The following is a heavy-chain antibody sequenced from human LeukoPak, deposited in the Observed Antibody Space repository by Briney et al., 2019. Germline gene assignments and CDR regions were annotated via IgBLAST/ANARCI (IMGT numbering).Heavy chain of an antibody. D-gene: IGHD2/OR15-2a*01. CDR3: ARDREYYAFDI. J-gene: IGHJ3*02. V-gene: IGHV3-53*01. CDR1: GGSISSYY. Sequence: ETLSLTCTVSGGSISSYYWSWVRQAPGKGLEWVSDIYSGDGTNYADCVKGRFTISRDNSKNTLYLQMNSLRAEDTAVYYCARDREYYAFDIWGQGTMVTVSS. CDR2: IYSGDGT.